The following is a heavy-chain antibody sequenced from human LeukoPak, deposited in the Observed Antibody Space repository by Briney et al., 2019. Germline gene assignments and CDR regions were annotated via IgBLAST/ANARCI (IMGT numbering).Heavy chain of an antibody. CDR3: ARDNSVGDNAWWFDP. CDR2: INPAGGST. D-gene: IGHD1-26*01. Sequence: ASVKVSCKASGYTFTGYYMHWVRQAPGQGLEWMGLINPAGGSTGYVQKFQGRVTMTRDMSTSTDYMELSSLRSEDTAIYYCARDNSVGDNAWWFDPWGQETLVTVSS. V-gene: IGHV1-46*01. CDR1: GYTFTGYY. J-gene: IGHJ5*02.